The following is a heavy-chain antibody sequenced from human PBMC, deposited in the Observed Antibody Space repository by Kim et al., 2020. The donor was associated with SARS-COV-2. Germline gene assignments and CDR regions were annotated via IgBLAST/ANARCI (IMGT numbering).Heavy chain of an antibody. J-gene: IGHJ4*02. CDR2: IYYSGST. D-gene: IGHD6-19*01. Sequence: SETLSLTCTVSGGSISSSSYYWGWIRQPPGKGLEWIGSIYYSGSTYYNPSLKSPVTISVDTSKNQFSLKLSSVTAADTAVYYCARDRIAVAHFDYWGQGTRVTVSA. CDR3: ARDRIAVAHFDY. V-gene: IGHV4-39*07. CDR1: GGSISSSSYY.